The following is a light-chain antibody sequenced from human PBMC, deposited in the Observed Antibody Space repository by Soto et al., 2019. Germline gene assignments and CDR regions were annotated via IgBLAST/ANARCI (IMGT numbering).Light chain of an antibody. CDR2: DVT. CDR3: SSYITSSLVL. Sequence: QSALTQPASVSGSRGQSITISCTGTTSDVPGSNSVSWYQQHPGKAPILIIYDVTKLPSGVSGRFSGSKSGNTASLTISGLQVEDEADYYCSSYITSSLVLFGGGTKLTVL. V-gene: IGLV2-14*01. CDR1: TSDVPGSNS. J-gene: IGLJ2*01.